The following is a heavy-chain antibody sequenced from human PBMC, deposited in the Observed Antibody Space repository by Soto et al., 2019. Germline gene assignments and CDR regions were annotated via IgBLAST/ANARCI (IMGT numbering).Heavy chain of an antibody. CDR3: ARDPLPGYDTSGPVL. D-gene: IGHD3-22*01. CDR2: LYYSGST. CDR1: GASINSYY. V-gene: IGHV4-59*01. Sequence: SETLSLTCTVSGASINSYYWNWIRQPPGKGLEWIGYLYYSGSTDYNPSLKSRVSISVDTSKNLFSLRLTSVTAADTAVYFCARDPLPGYDTSGPVLWGQGTLVTVSS. J-gene: IGHJ1*01.